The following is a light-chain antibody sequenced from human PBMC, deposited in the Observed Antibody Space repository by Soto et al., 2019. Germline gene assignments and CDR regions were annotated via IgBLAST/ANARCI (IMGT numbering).Light chain of an antibody. V-gene: IGLV2-14*03. CDR1: SSDVGGYNY. Sequence: ALTQPASVPGSPGQSITISCTGTSSDVGGYNYVSWYQHHPGKAPKLMIFDVSNRPSGVSNRFSGSKSGNTASLTISGLQPEDEADYYCSSYTTSNTRQIVFGTGTKVTVL. J-gene: IGLJ1*01. CDR3: SSYTTSNTRQIV. CDR2: DVS.